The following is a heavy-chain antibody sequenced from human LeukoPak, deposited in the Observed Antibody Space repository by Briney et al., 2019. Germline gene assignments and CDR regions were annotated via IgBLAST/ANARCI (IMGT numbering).Heavy chain of an antibody. Sequence: ASVKVSCTVSGYTLTELSMHWVRQAPGKGLEGMGGFDPEHGETIYAQKFQGRVTMTEDTSIDTVYMELSSLRSEDTAVYYCATDRVGYCSGGSCYSRSSALDYWGQGTLVTVSS. CDR3: ATDRVGYCSGGSCYSRSSALDY. V-gene: IGHV1-24*01. J-gene: IGHJ4*02. CDR2: FDPEHGET. CDR1: GYTLTELS. D-gene: IGHD2-15*01.